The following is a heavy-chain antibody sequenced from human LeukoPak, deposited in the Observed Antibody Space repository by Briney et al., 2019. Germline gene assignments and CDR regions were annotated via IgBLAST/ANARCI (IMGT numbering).Heavy chain of an antibody. Sequence: ASVKVSCKASGYTFTSYYMHWVRQAPGQGLEWMGWINPNSGGTNYAQKFQGRVTMTRDTSISTAYMELSRLRSDDTAVYYCARDRAIAAAPGFDPWGQGTLVTVSS. V-gene: IGHV1-2*02. CDR1: GYTFTSYY. CDR3: ARDRAIAAAPGFDP. CDR2: INPNSGGT. D-gene: IGHD6-13*01. J-gene: IGHJ5*02.